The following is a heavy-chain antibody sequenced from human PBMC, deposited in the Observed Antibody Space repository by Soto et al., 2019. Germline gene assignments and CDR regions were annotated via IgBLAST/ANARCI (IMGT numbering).Heavy chain of an antibody. CDR2: IWHDGKNK. J-gene: IGHJ3*02. D-gene: IGHD3-10*01. V-gene: IGHV3-33*01. Sequence: QVQLVESGGGVVQPGRSLRLSCAASGFTFSSYGMHWVRQAPGKGLEWVAVIWHDGKNKYYADSVKGRLTISRDNSKSTLDLQKRSLRVEETAVYYCARDKGSDAPIDMSGQGTMVTVSS. CDR1: GFTFSSYG. CDR3: ARDKGSDAPIDM.